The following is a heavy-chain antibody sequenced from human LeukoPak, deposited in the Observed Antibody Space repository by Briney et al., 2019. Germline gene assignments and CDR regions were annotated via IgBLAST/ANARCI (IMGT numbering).Heavy chain of an antibody. CDR1: GYTFTGYY. CDR2: INPNSGGT. CDR3: ARKQSVDGSADY. V-gene: IGHV1-2*06. D-gene: IGHD5-24*01. J-gene: IGHJ4*02. Sequence: GAPVKVSCKASGYTFTGYYMHWVRQAPGQGLEWMGRINPNSGGTNYAQKFQGRVTMTRDTSISTAYMELSRLRSDDTAVYYCARKQSVDGSADYWGQGTLVTVSS.